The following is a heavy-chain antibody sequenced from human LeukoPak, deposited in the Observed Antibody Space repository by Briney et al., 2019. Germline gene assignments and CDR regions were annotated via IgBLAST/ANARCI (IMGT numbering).Heavy chain of an antibody. CDR3: AKGPRYSSSCY. D-gene: IGHD6-6*01. Sequence: GGSLRLSCAASGLTFSSYAMNWVRQPPGNGMEWDSAIRGSAGNTSYADSVNSRLTIYRENSKNTVYVQMNSLRAGGTVVYYCAKGPRYSSSCYWGQGTLVTGSS. V-gene: IGHV3-23*01. CDR1: GLTFSSYA. J-gene: IGHJ4*02. CDR2: IRGSAGNT.